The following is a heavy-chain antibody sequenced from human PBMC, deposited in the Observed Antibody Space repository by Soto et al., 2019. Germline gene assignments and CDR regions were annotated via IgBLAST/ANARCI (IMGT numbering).Heavy chain of an antibody. CDR2: IWYDGSNK. CDR3: ARDGGNWNPHDY. J-gene: IGHJ4*02. D-gene: IGHD1-20*01. V-gene: IGHV3-33*01. Sequence: GGSMRLSCAASGFPFSSYGMHWVRQAPGKGLEWVAVIWYDGSNKYYADSVKGRFTISRDNSKNTLYLQMNSLRAEDTAVYYCARDGGNWNPHDYWGQGTLVTVSS. CDR1: GFPFSSYG.